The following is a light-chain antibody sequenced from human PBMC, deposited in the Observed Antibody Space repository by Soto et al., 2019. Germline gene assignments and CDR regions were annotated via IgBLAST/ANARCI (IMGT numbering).Light chain of an antibody. CDR2: DAS. CDR3: QQYNSYWS. V-gene: IGKV1-5*01. Sequence: DIQMTQSPSTLSASVGDRVTITCRASQSLSTWLAWFQQKPGKAPKLLIYDASSLESGVPSRFSGSGSGTEFTLTISSLQPDEFAIYYCQQYNSYWSFGQGTTVEIK. J-gene: IGKJ1*01. CDR1: QSLSTW.